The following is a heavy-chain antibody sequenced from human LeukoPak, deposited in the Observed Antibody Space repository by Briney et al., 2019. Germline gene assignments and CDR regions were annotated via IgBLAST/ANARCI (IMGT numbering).Heavy chain of an antibody. CDR2: ISSDGRDK. CDR1: GFTLNNYA. V-gene: IGHV3-30*04. D-gene: IGHD2-21*02. CDR3: ARDLRKSADYYFDY. Sequence: GGSLRLSCAASGFTLNNYAIHWVRQAPGKGLEWVAVISSDGRDKHYADSVKGRFTISRDNSKNTLYLQMNSLRTEDTAVYYCARDLRKSADYYFDYWGQGSLVTVSS. J-gene: IGHJ4*02.